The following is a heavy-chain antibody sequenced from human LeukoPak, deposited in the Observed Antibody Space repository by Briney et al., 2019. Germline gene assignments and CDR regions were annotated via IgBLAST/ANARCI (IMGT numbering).Heavy chain of an antibody. CDR1: GGSISSGGYY. V-gene: IGHV4-31*03. J-gene: IGHJ4*02. CDR2: IYYSGST. D-gene: IGHD3-3*01. Sequence: SETLSLTCTVSGGSISSGGYYWSWIRQHPGKGLEWIGYIYYSGSTYYNPSLKSRVTISVDRSKNQFSLKLSSVTAADTAVYYCARGLGRQDFWSGYFNHYFDYWGQGTLVTVSS. CDR3: ARGLGRQDFWSGYFNHYFDY.